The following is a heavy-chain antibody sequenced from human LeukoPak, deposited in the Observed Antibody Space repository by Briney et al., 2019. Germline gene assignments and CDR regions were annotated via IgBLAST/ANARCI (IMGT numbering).Heavy chain of an antibody. CDR2: IYYSGST. J-gene: IGHJ4*02. V-gene: IGHV4-39*01. Sequence: SETLSLTCTVSGGSISSSSYYWGWIRQPPGKGLEWIGNIYYSGSTYYNPSLKSRVTISVDTSKNQFSLKLSSVTAADTAVYYCARSTGWLQEFDYWGQATLVTVSS. CDR1: GGSISSSSYY. CDR3: ARSTGWLQEFDY. D-gene: IGHD5-24*01.